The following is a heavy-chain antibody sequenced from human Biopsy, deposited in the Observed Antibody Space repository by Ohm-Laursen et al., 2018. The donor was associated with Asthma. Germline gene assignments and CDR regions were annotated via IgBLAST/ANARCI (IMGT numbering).Heavy chain of an antibody. D-gene: IGHD3-10*01. CDR1: GYTFTSTVYG. CDR2: IRPHTGDT. Sequence: GASVKVSCKASGYTFTSTVYGISWVRQAPGQGFEWMGWIRPHTGDTNYAQMLRGRVTMTTDTSTSTAYMELRGLRSDDTAVYYCARDPGGFDPWGQGTRVTVSS. CDR3: ARDPGGFDP. J-gene: IGHJ5*02. V-gene: IGHV1-18*01.